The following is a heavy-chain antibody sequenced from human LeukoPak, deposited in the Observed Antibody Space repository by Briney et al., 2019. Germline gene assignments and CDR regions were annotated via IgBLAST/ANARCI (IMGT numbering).Heavy chain of an antibody. CDR1: GFTFSSYW. J-gene: IGHJ4*02. CDR2: IKGDGSET. V-gene: IGHV3-74*01. CDR3: ARDGDGWNFDY. D-gene: IGHD5-24*01. Sequence: PGGSLRLSCAASGFTFSSYWMHWVRQAPGKGLVWVSRIKGDGSETNYADSVKGRFTVSRDNAKNTLYLQMSSLRAEDTAVYYCARDGDGWNFDYWGQGTLVTVSS.